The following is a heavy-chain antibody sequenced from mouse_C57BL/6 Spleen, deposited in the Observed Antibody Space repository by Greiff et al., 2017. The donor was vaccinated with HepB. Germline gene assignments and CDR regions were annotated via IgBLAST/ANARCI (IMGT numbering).Heavy chain of an antibody. CDR1: GYTFTSYG. CDR2: IYPRSGNT. D-gene: IGHD3-3*01. Sequence: QVQLQQSGAELARPGASVKLSCKASGYTFTSYGISWVKQRTGQGLEWIGEIYPRSGNTYYNEKFKGKATLTADKSSSTAYMELRSLTSEDSAVYFCAREGWDARFAYWGQGTLVTVSA. V-gene: IGHV1-81*01. J-gene: IGHJ3*01. CDR3: AREGWDARFAY.